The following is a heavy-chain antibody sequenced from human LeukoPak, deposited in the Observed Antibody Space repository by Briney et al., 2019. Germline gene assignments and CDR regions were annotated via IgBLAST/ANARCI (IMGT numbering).Heavy chain of an antibody. D-gene: IGHD2-15*01. V-gene: IGHV1-3*01. CDR1: GYTFTNYA. CDR2: INSGNGNT. J-gene: IGHJ4*02. Sequence: ASVKLSCKASGYTFTNYAIHWVRQAPGQRLEWMGWINSGNGNTKYSLEFQGRVAITRDTSASTAYMDLSSLRSDDTALYYCAREWLSSGDSHYSHWGQGTLVTVSS. CDR3: AREWLSSGDSHYSH.